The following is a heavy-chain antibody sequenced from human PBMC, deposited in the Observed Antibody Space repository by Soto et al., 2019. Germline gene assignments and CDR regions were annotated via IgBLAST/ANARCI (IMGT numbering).Heavy chain of an antibody. CDR2: IYYSGST. Sequence: SETLSLTCTVSGGSISSYYWSWIRQPPGKGLEWIGYIYYSGSTNYNPSLKSRVTKSVDTSKNQFSLKLSSVTAADTAVYYCARDGGYCSSTSCYGNYFDYWGQGTLVTVSS. CDR1: GGSISSYY. CDR3: ARDGGYCSSTSCYGNYFDY. V-gene: IGHV4-59*01. J-gene: IGHJ4*02. D-gene: IGHD2-2*01.